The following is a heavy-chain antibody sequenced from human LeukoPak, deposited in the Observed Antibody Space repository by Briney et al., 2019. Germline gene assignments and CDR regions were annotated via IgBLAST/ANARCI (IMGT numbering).Heavy chain of an antibody. CDR1: GGSISSYY. D-gene: IGHD6-13*01. CDR2: IYYSGST. J-gene: IGHJ4*02. V-gene: IGHV4-59*08. CDR3: ARHTAAAGYPDY. Sequence: SETLSLTCTVSGGSISSYYWSWIRQPPGKGLEWIGYIYYSGSTNYNPSLKSRVTISVDTSKNQFSLKLSSVTAADTAVYYCARHTAAAGYPDYWGQGTLVTVS.